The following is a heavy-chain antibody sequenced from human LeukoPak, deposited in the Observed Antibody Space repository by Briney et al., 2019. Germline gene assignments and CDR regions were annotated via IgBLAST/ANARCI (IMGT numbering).Heavy chain of an antibody. V-gene: IGHV4-34*01. CDR3: ARNRKAAFDY. CDR2: INHSGST. CDR1: GGSFSGYY. J-gene: IGHJ4*02. Sequence: SETLSLTCAVYGGSFSGYYWSWIRQPPGKGLEWIGEINHSGSTNYNPSLKSRVTISVDTSKNQFSLKLSSVTAADTAVYYCARNRKAAFDYWGQGTLVTVSS. D-gene: IGHD1/OR15-1a*01.